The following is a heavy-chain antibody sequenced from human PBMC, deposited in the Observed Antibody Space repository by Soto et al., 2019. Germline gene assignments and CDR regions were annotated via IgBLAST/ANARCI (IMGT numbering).Heavy chain of an antibody. CDR2: IKTKTDGGTT. Sequence: PWGSLILSCAASGFTFSNAWMNWVRQAPGKGLEWVGRIKTKTDGGTTDYAAPVKGRFTISRDDSKNTLYLQMNSLKTEDTAVYYCTTVPASTTMIRAVNYYYYMEVWGKGTTVTVSS. D-gene: IGHD3-10*01. J-gene: IGHJ6*03. CDR1: GFTFSNAW. CDR3: TTVPASTTMIRAVNYYYYMEV. V-gene: IGHV3-15*07.